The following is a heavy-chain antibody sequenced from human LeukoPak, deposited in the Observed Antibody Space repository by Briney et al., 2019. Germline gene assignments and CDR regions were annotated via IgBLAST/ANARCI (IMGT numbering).Heavy chain of an antibody. J-gene: IGHJ4*02. CDR2: ISYDGSNK. V-gene: IGHV3-30*18. Sequence: GGSLRLSCAASGFTFSSYGMHWVRQAPGKGLEWVAVISYDGSNKYYADSVKGRFTISRDNSKNTLYLQMNSLRAEDTAVYYCAKGSARYGYGDWGQGTLVTVSS. CDR3: AKGSARYGYGD. CDR1: GFTFSSYG. D-gene: IGHD3-10*01.